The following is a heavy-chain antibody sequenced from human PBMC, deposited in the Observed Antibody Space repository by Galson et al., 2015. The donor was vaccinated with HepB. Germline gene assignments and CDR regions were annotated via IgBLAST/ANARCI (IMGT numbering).Heavy chain of an antibody. CDR1: GASISSGAYY. J-gene: IGHJ5*02. CDR3: ARDMPYFDWSIGGWFDP. V-gene: IGHV4-31*01. D-gene: IGHD3-9*01. Sequence: TLSLTCNVSGASISSGAYYWSWIRQHPGKGLEWIGNIYYSGDTYYNPSLKSLVTISVDTSKNQFSLKLTSVTAADTAVYYCARDMPYFDWSIGGWFDPWGQGTLVTVSS. CDR2: IYYSGDT.